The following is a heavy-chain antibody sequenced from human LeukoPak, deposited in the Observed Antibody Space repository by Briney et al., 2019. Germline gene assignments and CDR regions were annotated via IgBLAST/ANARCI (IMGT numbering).Heavy chain of an antibody. Sequence: GGSLRLSCAASGFTFSIYAMSWVSQAPAKGLEWVSAISGSCGSTYYADAVKGRFTISRDNSKNTLYLQMNSLRAEQTAIYSGAKERVIVYDTSGYYYRDPFDYWGQGTLVTVSS. CDR3: AKERVIVYDTSGYYYRDPFDY. D-gene: IGHD3-22*01. J-gene: IGHJ4*02. V-gene: IGHV3-23*01. CDR1: GFTFSIYA. CDR2: ISGSCGST.